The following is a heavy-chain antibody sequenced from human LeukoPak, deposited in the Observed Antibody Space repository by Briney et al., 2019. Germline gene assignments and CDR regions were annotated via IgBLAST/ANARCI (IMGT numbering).Heavy chain of an antibody. D-gene: IGHD3-22*01. CDR2: ISGSAGSS. J-gene: IGHJ1*01. V-gene: IGHV3-23*01. Sequence: GGSLRLSCAASGFTFSSYAMSWVRQAPGKGLEWVSSISGSAGSSNYADSVKGRFTISRDYSKNTLYLQMNSLRAEDTAVYYCAKTYDSSGYYSSVGYFQHWGQGTLVTVSS. CDR3: AKTYDSSGYYSSVGYFQH. CDR1: GFTFSSYA.